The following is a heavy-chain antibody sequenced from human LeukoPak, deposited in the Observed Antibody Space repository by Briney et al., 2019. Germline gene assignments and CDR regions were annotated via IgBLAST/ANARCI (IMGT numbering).Heavy chain of an antibody. J-gene: IGHJ4*02. V-gene: IGHV3-33*08. D-gene: IGHD6-19*01. CDR2: IWYDGSDE. CDR3: ARYTTGHGFDF. Sequence: GGSLRLSCAASGFTFSSNGMHWVRQAPGKGLEGVAYIWYDGSDEDYADSVKGRFTISRDNSKNTLYLQMNSLRAEDTAVYYCARYTTGHGFDFWGQGTLVTVSS. CDR1: GFTFSSNG.